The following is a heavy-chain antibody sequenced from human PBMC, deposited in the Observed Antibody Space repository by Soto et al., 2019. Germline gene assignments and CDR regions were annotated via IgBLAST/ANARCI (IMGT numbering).Heavy chain of an antibody. D-gene: IGHD6-13*01. CDR2: ISSNSAYR. CDR1: GFTFRSFT. Sequence: PVGSLRLSCAASGFTFRSFTMNWVRQAPGKGLEWVSTISSNSAYRYYTDALRGRFTISRDNAKNSLHLQMNSLRAEDTAVYYCTRDASRDSSARGWFDPWGPGTLVTVSS. CDR3: TRDASRDSSARGWFDP. V-gene: IGHV3-21*01. J-gene: IGHJ5*02.